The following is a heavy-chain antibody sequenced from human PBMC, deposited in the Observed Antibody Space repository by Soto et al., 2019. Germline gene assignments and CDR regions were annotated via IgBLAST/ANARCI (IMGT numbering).Heavy chain of an antibody. D-gene: IGHD3-10*01. CDR3: ARDRWFGELGRYYYGMDV. J-gene: IGHJ6*02. CDR2: INHSGST. Sequence: ASETLSLTCAVCGGSFCGYYWGWIRQPPGEGLEWIGEINHSGSTNYNPSLKSRVTISVDTSKNQFSLKLSSVTAADTAVYYCARDRWFGELGRYYYGMDVWGQGTTVTVSS. V-gene: IGHV4-34*01. CDR1: GGSFCGYY.